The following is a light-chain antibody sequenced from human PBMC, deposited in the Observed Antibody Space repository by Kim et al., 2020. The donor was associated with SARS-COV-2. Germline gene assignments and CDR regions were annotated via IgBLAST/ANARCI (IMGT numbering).Light chain of an antibody. Sequence: DIQMTQSPSSLSASVGDRVTITCRASQTIDIYLNWYQHHPGKAPKLLISAASTLQSGVPSRFSGTGSGTDFTLTISSLQPEDFAVLYCQQSFTTSVAFGQGTGLEI. CDR3: QQSFTTSVA. CDR2: AAS. J-gene: IGKJ2*01. V-gene: IGKV1-39*01. CDR1: QTIDIY.